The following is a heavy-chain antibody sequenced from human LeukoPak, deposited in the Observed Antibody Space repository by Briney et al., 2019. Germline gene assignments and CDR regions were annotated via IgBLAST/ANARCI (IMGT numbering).Heavy chain of an antibody. D-gene: IGHD6-13*01. CDR3: AGDSSSYYRSDY. V-gene: IGHV4-59*01. J-gene: IGHJ4*02. Sequence: SETLSLTCTVSGVSISTYYWSWIRQPPGKGLGWIGYMYYSGSTNYNPSLKSRVTISVDTSKNQFSLKLSSVTAADTAVYYCAGDSSSYYRSDYWGKGTLVTVSS. CDR1: GVSISTYY. CDR2: MYYSGST.